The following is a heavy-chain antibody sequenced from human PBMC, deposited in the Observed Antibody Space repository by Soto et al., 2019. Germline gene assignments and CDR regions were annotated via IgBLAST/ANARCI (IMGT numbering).Heavy chain of an antibody. CDR1: GFTFSSYG. V-gene: IGHV3-30*18. D-gene: IGHD5-18*01. CDR2: ISYDGSNK. J-gene: IGHJ4*02. Sequence: PGGSLRLSCAASGFTFSSYGMHWVRQAPGKGLEWVAVISYDGSNKYYADSVKGRFTISRDNSKNTLYLQMNSLRAEDTAVYYCAKAQRWLQPPDYWGQGTLVTVSS. CDR3: AKAQRWLQPPDY.